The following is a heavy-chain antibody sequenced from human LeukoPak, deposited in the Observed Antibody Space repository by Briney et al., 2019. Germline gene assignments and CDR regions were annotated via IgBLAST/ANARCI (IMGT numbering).Heavy chain of an antibody. CDR3: ARGYCSGGGCSVLDRFDG. J-gene: IGHJ3*01. Sequence: SLKVFCKASGYTFTGYYIHWVRRAPGQGLEWMGKIISPGGSTSCQQKFQGRVTMPRDTSTTTVYMELSPLRSEDTAIYYCARGYCSGGGCSVLDRFDGWGQGTMVTV. CDR1: GYTFTGYY. D-gene: IGHD2-15*01. CDR2: IISPGGST. V-gene: IGHV1-46*01.